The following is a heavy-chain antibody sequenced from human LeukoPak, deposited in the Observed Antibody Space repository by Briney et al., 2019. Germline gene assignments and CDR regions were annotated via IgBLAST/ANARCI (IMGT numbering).Heavy chain of an antibody. J-gene: IGHJ4*02. V-gene: IGHV1-2*02. CDR3: ARRFCTGGSCYPDY. D-gene: IGHD2-15*01. CDR1: GYTFTGYY. CDR2: INSNNGVS. Sequence: GASLKVSCKASGYTFTGYYIHWVRLAPGQGLAWMGRINSNNGVSNYAQRFQGRVTMTRDTSISTAYMERSGLTSDDTAVYYCARRFCTGGSCYPDYWGQGTLVTVSS.